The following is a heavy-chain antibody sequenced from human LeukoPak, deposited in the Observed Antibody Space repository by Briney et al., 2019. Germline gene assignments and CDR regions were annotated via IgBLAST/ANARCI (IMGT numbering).Heavy chain of an antibody. Sequence: VKVSCKASGGPFSSYAISWVRQAPGQGLEWMGRIIPILGIANYAQKFQGRVTITADKSTSTAYMELSSLRSEDTAVYYCARGPPLYYYDSSGLPDFDYWGQGTLVTVSS. V-gene: IGHV1-69*10. CDR1: GGPFSSYA. D-gene: IGHD3-22*01. CDR3: ARGPPLYYYDSSGLPDFDY. CDR2: IIPILGIA. J-gene: IGHJ4*02.